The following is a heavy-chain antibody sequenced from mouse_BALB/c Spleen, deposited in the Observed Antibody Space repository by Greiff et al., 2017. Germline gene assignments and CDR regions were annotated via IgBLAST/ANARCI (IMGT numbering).Heavy chain of an antibody. CDR2: INPYNGAT. Sequence: EVQLQQSGPELVKPGASVKISCKASGYSFTGYYMHWVKQSHVKSLEWIGRINPYNGATSYNQNFKDKASLTVDKSSSTAYMELHSLTSEDSAVYYCARGGYYYGSSLDYFDYWGQGTTLTVSS. CDR1: GYSFTGYY. D-gene: IGHD1-1*01. CDR3: ARGGYYYGSSLDYFDY. J-gene: IGHJ2*01. V-gene: IGHV1-31*01.